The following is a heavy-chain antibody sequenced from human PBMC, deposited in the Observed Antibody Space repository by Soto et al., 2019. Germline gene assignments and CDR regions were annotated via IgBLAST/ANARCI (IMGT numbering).Heavy chain of an antibody. Sequence: EVQLVESGGGLVQPGGSLRLSCAASGFTFTDYWVHWVRQPPGKGLVWVARIKGDETTINYADSVEGRFTISRDNARNTVYLQINSLRAEDTAVYFCARGLRGAYGMDVWGQGTTVTVSS. V-gene: IGHV3-74*01. D-gene: IGHD2-21*02. CDR2: IKGDETTI. J-gene: IGHJ6*02. CDR3: ARGLRGAYGMDV. CDR1: GFTFTDYW.